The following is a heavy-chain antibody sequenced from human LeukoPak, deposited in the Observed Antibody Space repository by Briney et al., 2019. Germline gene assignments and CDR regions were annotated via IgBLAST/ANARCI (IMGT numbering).Heavy chain of an antibody. Sequence: GGSLRLSCAASGFTFSSYAMHWVRQAPGKALEYVSAISSNGGSTYYANSVKGRFTISRDNSKNTLYLQMGSLRAEDMAVYYCAKDRCSNGIGCLYYYMDVWGKGTTVTISS. J-gene: IGHJ6*03. CDR1: GFTFSSYA. CDR2: ISSNGGST. CDR3: AKDRCSNGIGCLYYYMDV. V-gene: IGHV3-64*01. D-gene: IGHD2-8*01.